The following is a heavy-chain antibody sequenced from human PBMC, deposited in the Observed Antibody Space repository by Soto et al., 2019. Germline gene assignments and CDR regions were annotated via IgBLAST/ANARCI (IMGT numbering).Heavy chain of an antibody. V-gene: IGHV4-4*07. CDR3: VRDGTKTLRDWFDP. D-gene: IGHD1-1*01. CDR1: GASIIGFY. J-gene: IGHJ5*02. CDR2: IYATGTT. Sequence: SETLSLTCTVSGASIIGFYWSWIRKSAGKGLEWIGRIYATGTTDYNPSLKSRVMMSVDTSKKQFSLKLRSVTAADTAVYYCVRDGTKTLRDWFDPWGQGISVTVS.